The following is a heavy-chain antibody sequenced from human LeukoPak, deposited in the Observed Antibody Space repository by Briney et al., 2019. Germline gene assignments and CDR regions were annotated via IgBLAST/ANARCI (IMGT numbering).Heavy chain of an antibody. CDR1: GYTFTSYD. V-gene: IGHV1-8*01. CDR2: RNPNSGNT. CDR3: ARGPHYGSGSYGFMDV. Sequence: ASVKVSCKASGYTFTSYDINWVRQATGQGLEWMGSRNPNSGNTGYAQKFQGGVTMTRNTSISTAYMELSSLRSEDTAVYYCARGPHYGSGSYGFMDVWGKGTTVTISS. D-gene: IGHD3-10*01. J-gene: IGHJ6*04.